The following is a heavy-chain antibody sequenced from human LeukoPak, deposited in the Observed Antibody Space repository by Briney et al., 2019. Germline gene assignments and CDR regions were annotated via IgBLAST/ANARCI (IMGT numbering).Heavy chain of an antibody. CDR1: GGSFSGYY. CDR2: INHSGST. Sequence: SETLSLTCAVYGGSFSGYYWSWIRQPPGKGLEWIGEINHSGSTNYNPSLKSRVTISVDTSKNQFSLKLSSVTAADTAVYYCARDYYGSGSYYRFDPWGQGTLVTVSS. CDR3: ARDYYGSGSYYRFDP. J-gene: IGHJ5*02. V-gene: IGHV4-34*01. D-gene: IGHD3-10*01.